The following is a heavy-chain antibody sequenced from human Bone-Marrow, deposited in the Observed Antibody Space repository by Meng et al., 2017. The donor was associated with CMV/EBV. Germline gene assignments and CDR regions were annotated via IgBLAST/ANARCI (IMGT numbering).Heavy chain of an antibody. J-gene: IGHJ6*02. D-gene: IGHD3-3*01. CDR3: AKEGYDFWSGYFPIAGGMDV. CDR1: GFTFSSYG. CDR2: IRYDGSNK. Sequence: GESLKISCAASGFTFSSYGMHWVRQAPGKGLEWVAFIRYDGSNKYYADSVKGRFTISRDNSKNTLYLQMNSLRAEDTAVYYCAKEGYDFWSGYFPIAGGMDVWGQGTAVTVSS. V-gene: IGHV3-30*02.